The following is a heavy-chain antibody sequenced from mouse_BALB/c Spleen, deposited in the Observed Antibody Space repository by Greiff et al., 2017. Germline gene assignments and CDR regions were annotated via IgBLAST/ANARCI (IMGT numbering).Heavy chain of an antibody. V-gene: IGHV2-4-1*01. CDR3: ASSYRYGGYYAMDY. D-gene: IGHD2-14*01. Sequence: VMLVESGPGLVQPSQSLSITCTVSGFSLTSYGVHWVRQSPGKGLEWLGVIWSGGSTDYNAAFISRLSISKDNSKSQVFFKMNSLQADDTAIYYCASSYRYGGYYAMDYWGQGTSVTVSS. CDR1: GFSLTSYG. CDR2: IWSGGST. J-gene: IGHJ4*01.